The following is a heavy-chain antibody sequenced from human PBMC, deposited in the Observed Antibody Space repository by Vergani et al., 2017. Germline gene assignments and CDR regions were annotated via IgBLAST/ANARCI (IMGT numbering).Heavy chain of an antibody. CDR3: ANHVGIVATRHLDY. V-gene: IGHV3-23*01. CDR2: ISGSGGST. CDR1: GFTFSSYA. J-gene: IGHJ4*02. D-gene: IGHD5-12*01. Sequence: EVQLLESGGGLVQPGGSLRLSCAASGFTFSSYAMSWVRQAPGKGLEWVSAISGSGGSTYYADSVKGRFTISRDNSKTTLYLQMNSLRAEDTAVYYCANHVGIVATRHLDYWGQGTLVTVSS.